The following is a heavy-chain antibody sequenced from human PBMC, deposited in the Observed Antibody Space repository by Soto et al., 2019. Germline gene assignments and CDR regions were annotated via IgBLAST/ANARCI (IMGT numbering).Heavy chain of an antibody. J-gene: IGHJ4*02. CDR3: VSSGSSSSRGHFDY. CDR1: GFTFSSYG. V-gene: IGHV3-30*03. D-gene: IGHD6-6*01. Sequence: QVQLVESGGGVVQPGRSLRLSCAASGFTFSSYGMHWVRQAPGKGLEWVAVISYDGSNKYYADSVKGRFTISRDNSKNTLYLQMNSLRAEDTAVYYCVSSGSSSSRGHFDYWGQGTLVTVSS. CDR2: ISYDGSNK.